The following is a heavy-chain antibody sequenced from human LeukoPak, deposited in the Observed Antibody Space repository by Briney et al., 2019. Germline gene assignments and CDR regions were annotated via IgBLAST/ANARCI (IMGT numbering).Heavy chain of an antibody. D-gene: IGHD2-15*01. CDR2: ISYDGSNK. Sequence: PGGSLRLSCAASGFTFSSYGMHWVRQAPGKGLEWVAVISYDGSNKYYADSVKGRFTISRDNSKNTLYLQMNSLRAEDTAVYYWAKNHYGRGFSPDSWGQGPLVTVS. J-gene: IGHJ4*02. CDR3: AKNHYGRGFSPDS. CDR1: GFTFSSYG. V-gene: IGHV3-30*18.